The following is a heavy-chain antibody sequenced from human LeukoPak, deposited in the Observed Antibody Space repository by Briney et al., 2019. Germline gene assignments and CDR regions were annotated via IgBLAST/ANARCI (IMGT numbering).Heavy chain of an antibody. CDR3: ARLQIVGATPHFDY. Sequence: SETLSLTCTVSGGSISSSSYYWGWIRQPPGKGLEWIGSIYYSGSTYYNPSLKSRVTISVDTSKKQFSLKLSSVTAADTAVYYCARLQIVGATPHFDYWGQGTLVTVSS. V-gene: IGHV4-39*01. D-gene: IGHD1-26*01. CDR2: IYYSGST. CDR1: GGSISSSSYY. J-gene: IGHJ4*02.